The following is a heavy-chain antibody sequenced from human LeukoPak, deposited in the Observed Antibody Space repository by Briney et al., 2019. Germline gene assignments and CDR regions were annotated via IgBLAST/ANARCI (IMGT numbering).Heavy chain of an antibody. J-gene: IGHJ5*02. CDR1: GFTFSSYE. V-gene: IGHV3-48*03. D-gene: IGHD3-22*01. Sequence: GGSLRLSCAASGFTFSSYEMNWVRQAPGKGLEWVSYISSSGSTIYYADSVKGRFTISRDNAKNSLYLQMNSLRAEDTAVYYCAKLGGYYYDSRFDPWGQGTLVTVSS. CDR2: ISSSGSTI. CDR3: AKLGGYYYDSRFDP.